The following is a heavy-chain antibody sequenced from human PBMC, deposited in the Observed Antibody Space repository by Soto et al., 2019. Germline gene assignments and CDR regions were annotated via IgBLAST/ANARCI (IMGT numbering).Heavy chain of an antibody. Sequence: EVQLVESGGGLVQPGGSLRLSCAASGFSLSDYWMHWVRQAPGEGLVWLSRITRDGRSTNYADSVKGRFTISRDNAKNKLYLQVNSLRGEDTAVYYCARGANGYYYFDYWGQGTLVTVSS. D-gene: IGHD5-18*01. J-gene: IGHJ4*02. CDR2: ITRDGRST. CDR1: GFSLSDYW. CDR3: ARGANGYYYFDY. V-gene: IGHV3-74*01.